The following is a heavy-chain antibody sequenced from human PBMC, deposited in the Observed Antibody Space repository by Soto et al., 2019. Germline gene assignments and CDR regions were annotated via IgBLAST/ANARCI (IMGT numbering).Heavy chain of an antibody. J-gene: IGHJ4*02. CDR2: IYYSGST. CDR3: ARDARNSWYFDN. V-gene: IGHV4-59*01. D-gene: IGHD6-13*01. Sequence: SETLSLTCTVSAGSISSYYWSWIRQPPGKGLEWIGYIYYSGSTNYNPSLKSRVTMSVDTSKNQFSLKLSSVTAADTAVYYCARDARNSWYFDNWGQGTLVT. CDR1: AGSISSYY.